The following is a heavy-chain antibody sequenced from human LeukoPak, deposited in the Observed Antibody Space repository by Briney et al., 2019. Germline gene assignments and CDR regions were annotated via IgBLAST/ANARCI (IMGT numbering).Heavy chain of an antibody. CDR1: GYTFTSYA. D-gene: IGHD3-9*01. CDR2: INAGNGNT. Sequence: ASVKVSCKASGYTFTSYAMHWVRQAPGQRLEWMGWINAGNGNTKYSQKFQGRVTITRDTSASTAYMELSSLRSEDTAVYYCARVLRYFDWLPSLGYWGQGTLVTVSS. CDR3: ARVLRYFDWLPSLGY. J-gene: IGHJ4*02. V-gene: IGHV1-3*01.